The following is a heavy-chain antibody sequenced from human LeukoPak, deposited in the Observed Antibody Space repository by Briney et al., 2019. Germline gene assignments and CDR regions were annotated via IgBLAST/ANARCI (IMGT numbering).Heavy chain of an antibody. Sequence: GRSLRLSCAASGFTFSSYGMHWVRQAPGKGLEWVAVISYDGSNKYYADSVKGRFTISRDNSKNTLYLQMNSLRAEDTAVYYCAKEQGTESSYYYGMDVWGKGTTVTVSS. CDR3: AKEQGTESSYYYGMDV. D-gene: IGHD1-7*01. V-gene: IGHV3-30*18. J-gene: IGHJ6*04. CDR2: ISYDGSNK. CDR1: GFTFSSYG.